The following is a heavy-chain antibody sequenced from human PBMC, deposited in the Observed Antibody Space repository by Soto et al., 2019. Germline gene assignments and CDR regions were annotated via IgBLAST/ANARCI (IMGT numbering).Heavy chain of an antibody. V-gene: IGHV3-23*01. D-gene: IGHD3-10*01. CDR3: AKSRGSGSYFNPSDAFDF. CDR1: GFTFSSYA. Sequence: EVQLLDSGGGLVQPGGSLRLSCAASGFTFSSYAMSWVRQAPGKGLEWVSSISGSGGGTYYADSVKGRFTISRDNSKNTLSLQMNSLRAEDTAVYYCAKSRGSGSYFNPSDAFDFWRQGTMVTVSS. CDR2: ISGSGGGT. J-gene: IGHJ3*01.